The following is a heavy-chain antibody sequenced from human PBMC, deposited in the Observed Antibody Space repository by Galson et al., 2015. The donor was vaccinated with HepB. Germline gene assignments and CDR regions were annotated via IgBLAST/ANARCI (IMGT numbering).Heavy chain of an antibody. J-gene: IGHJ3*02. Sequence: SVKVSCKASGYTFTSYGISWVRQAPGQGLEWMGWISAYNGNTNYAQKLQGRVTMTTDTSTSTAYMELRSLRSDDTAVYYCARAPVPAAMPTAAFDIWGQGTMVTVSS. D-gene: IGHD2-2*01. CDR1: GYTFTSYG. CDR2: ISAYNGNT. V-gene: IGHV1-18*01. CDR3: ARAPVPAAMPTAAFDI.